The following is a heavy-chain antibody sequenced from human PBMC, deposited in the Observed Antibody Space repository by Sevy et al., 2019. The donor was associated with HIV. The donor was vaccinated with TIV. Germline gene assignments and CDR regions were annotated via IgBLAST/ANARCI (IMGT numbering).Heavy chain of an antibody. V-gene: IGHV3-23*01. CDR1: GFTFSTYS. Sequence: GGSLRLSCAASGFTFSTYSMSWFRQAPRKGLEWVSAISDTGTSTYYTDSVEGRFTVSRDNSKNTLFLHMNGLRAEDTALYCSAKFAGDFPHFDFWGLGTLVTVSS. J-gene: IGHJ4*02. D-gene: IGHD7-27*01. CDR3: AKFAGDFPHFDF. CDR2: ISDTGTST.